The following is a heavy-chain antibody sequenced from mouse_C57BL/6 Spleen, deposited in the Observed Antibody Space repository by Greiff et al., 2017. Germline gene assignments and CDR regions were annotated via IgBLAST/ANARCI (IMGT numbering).Heavy chain of an antibody. CDR1: GFTFSDYY. CDR3: ARILLITTDAMDY. Sequence: DVHLVESEGGLVQPGSSMKLSCTASGFTFSDYYMAWVRQVPEKGLEWVANINYDGSSTYYLDSLKSRFIISRDNAKNILYLQMSSLKSEDTATYYCARILLITTDAMDYWGQGTSVTVSS. CDR2: INYDGSST. J-gene: IGHJ4*01. V-gene: IGHV5-16*01. D-gene: IGHD1-1*01.